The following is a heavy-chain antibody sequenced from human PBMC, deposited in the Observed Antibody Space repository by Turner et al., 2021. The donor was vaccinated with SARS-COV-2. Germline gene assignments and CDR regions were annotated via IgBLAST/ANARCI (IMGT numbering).Heavy chain of an antibody. Sequence: LQLQESGPGLGKPSETLSPTCTVSGGSISSSSYYWGWIRQPPGKGLEWIGNIYYSGSTYYNPSLKSRVTISVDTSKNQFSLKLSSVTATDTAVYYCARRIVVQGTDDYSYYYGMDVWGQGTTVTVSS. CDR3: ARRIVVQGTDDYSYYYGMDV. V-gene: IGHV4-39*01. J-gene: IGHJ6*02. CDR2: IYYSGST. CDR1: GGSISSSSYY. D-gene: IGHD3-22*01.